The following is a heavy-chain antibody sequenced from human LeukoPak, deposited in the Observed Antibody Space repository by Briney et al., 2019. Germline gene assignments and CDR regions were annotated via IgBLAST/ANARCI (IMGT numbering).Heavy chain of an antibody. J-gene: IGHJ6*03. Sequence: GGSLRLSCAASDFTFSTYAMSWVRQAPGKGLEWVSTISGGGDATYYADSVKGRFTISRDNSKNTLYLQMNSLRAEDTAVYYCATSPYYYYYYYMDVWGKGTTVTISS. D-gene: IGHD6-6*01. V-gene: IGHV3-23*01. CDR3: ATSPYYYYYYYMDV. CDR1: DFTFSTYA. CDR2: ISGGGDAT.